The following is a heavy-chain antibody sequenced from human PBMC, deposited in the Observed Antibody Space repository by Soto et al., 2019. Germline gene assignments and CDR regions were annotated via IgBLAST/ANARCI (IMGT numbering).Heavy chain of an antibody. V-gene: IGHV3-33*01. J-gene: IGHJ4*02. Sequence: QVQLVESGGGVVQPGRSLRLSCAASGFTFSSYGMHWVRQAPGKGLEWVAVIWYDGSNKYYADSMKGRFTISRDNSKNTLYLLMNSLRFEDTDVYYCARERHQLIEFDYWGQGTLVPVSS. CDR3: ARERHQLIEFDY. D-gene: IGHD2-2*01. CDR2: IWYDGSNK. CDR1: GFTFSSYG.